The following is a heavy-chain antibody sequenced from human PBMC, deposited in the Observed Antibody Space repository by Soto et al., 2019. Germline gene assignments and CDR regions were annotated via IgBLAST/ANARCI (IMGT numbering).Heavy chain of an antibody. Sequence: QLQLQESGPGLVKPSETLSLTCTVSGGSISSSSYYWGWIRQPPGKGLEWIGSIYYSGSTYYNPSLKSRVTISVDTSKNQFSLKLSSVTAADTAVYYCARHGAVAGPRYWYFDLWGRGTLVTVSS. CDR3: ARHGAVAGPRYWYFDL. CDR2: IYYSGST. D-gene: IGHD6-19*01. J-gene: IGHJ2*01. V-gene: IGHV4-39*01. CDR1: GGSISSSSYY.